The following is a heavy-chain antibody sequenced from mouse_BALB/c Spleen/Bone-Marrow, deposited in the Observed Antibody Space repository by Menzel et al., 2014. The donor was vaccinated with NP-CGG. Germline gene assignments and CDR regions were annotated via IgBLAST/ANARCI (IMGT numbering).Heavy chain of an antibody. V-gene: IGHV1-54*01. J-gene: IGHJ2*01. CDR2: INPGSGST. CDR1: GYAFTDYL. D-gene: IGHD2-3*01. Sequence: VKLVESGAELVRPETSVKVSCKASGYAFTDYLMEWLKQRPGQGLEWIGVINPGSGSTNYNEKFKDKATLTADKSSSTAYMQLSSLTSDDSAVYFCARYDGYFDYWGQGTILTVSS. CDR3: ARYDGYFDY.